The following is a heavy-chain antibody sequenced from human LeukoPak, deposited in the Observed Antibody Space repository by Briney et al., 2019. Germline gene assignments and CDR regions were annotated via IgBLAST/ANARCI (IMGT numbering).Heavy chain of an antibody. D-gene: IGHD5-12*01. V-gene: IGHV3-7*01. CDR1: GFSVSNYW. CDR2: TNQEGSEK. Sequence: PGGSLRLSCAASGFSVSNYWMSWVRQAPGKGLEWVANTNQEGSEKYYVDSVKDRFTISKDNAKNSVYLQMNSLRDEDTAVYYCARDPKWLDYWGQGTLVTVSS. J-gene: IGHJ4*02. CDR3: ARDPKWLDY.